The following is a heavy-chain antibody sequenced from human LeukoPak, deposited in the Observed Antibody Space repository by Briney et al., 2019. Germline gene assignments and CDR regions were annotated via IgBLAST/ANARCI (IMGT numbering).Heavy chain of an antibody. Sequence: ASVKVSCTASGYTFTSYDIYWVRQATRQGHEWMGWMNPNSGNTGYAQKFHGRVTMTRNTAISTAYMELSSLRSEDTAVYYCARGIPHEDYWGQGTLVTVSS. V-gene: IGHV1-8*01. CDR2: MNPNSGNT. CDR1: GYTFTSYD. J-gene: IGHJ4*02. CDR3: ARGIPHEDY.